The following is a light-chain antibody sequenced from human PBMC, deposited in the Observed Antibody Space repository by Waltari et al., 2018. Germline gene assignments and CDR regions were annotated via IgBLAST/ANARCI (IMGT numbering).Light chain of an antibody. CDR1: QSVNNY. Sequence: DIQMTQSPSSLSASVGDRVTITCRACQSVNNYLNWYQQQPGKAPKLLIYAASTLQSGVPSRFSGSGSGTDFTLTISSLQPEDFATYYCQQSYSTPRFTFGPGTKVDIK. CDR2: AAS. J-gene: IGKJ3*01. V-gene: IGKV1-39*01. CDR3: QQSYSTPRFT.